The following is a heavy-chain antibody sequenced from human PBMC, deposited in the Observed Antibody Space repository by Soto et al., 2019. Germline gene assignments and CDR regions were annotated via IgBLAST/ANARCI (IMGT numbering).Heavy chain of an antibody. CDR3: ACAYSSGWYDAFDI. CDR2: ISAYNENT. CDR1: GYTFTSYG. V-gene: IGHV1-18*01. J-gene: IGHJ3*02. Sequence: ASVNVSRKASGYTFTSYGISWVRQAPGQMLEWMGGISAYNENTNYAQKLQGRVTMNTYTSTSTAYMELRSLRSDDTAVYYCACAYSSGWYDAFDIWGQGTMVTVSS. D-gene: IGHD6-19*01.